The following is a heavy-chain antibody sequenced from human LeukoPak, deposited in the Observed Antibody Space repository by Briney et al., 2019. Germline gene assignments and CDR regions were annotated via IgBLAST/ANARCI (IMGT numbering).Heavy chain of an antibody. V-gene: IGHV3-23*01. Sequence: PSETLSLTCTVSGASTRSNNYYWAWIRQPPGKGLEWVSTISNTGGSTYYADSVKGRFTISRDNSKNTLYLQMNSLRAEDTAAYYCAKVGPGAVAGTPSFDYWGQGTLVTVSS. CDR3: AKVGPGAVAGTPSFDY. J-gene: IGHJ4*02. CDR2: ISNTGGST. CDR1: GASTRSNNYY. D-gene: IGHD6-19*01.